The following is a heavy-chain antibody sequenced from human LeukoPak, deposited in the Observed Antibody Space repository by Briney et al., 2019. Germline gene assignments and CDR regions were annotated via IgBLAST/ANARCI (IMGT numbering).Heavy chain of an antibody. Sequence: SVKVSCKASGGTFSSYAISWVRQAPGQGLEWMGRIIPILGIANYAQKFQGRVTITADKSTSTAYMELSSLRSEDTAVYYCARDPVAGTWYFDYWGQETLVTVSS. J-gene: IGHJ4*02. V-gene: IGHV1-69*04. D-gene: IGHD6-19*01. CDR1: GGTFSSYA. CDR3: ARDPVAGTWYFDY. CDR2: IIPILGIA.